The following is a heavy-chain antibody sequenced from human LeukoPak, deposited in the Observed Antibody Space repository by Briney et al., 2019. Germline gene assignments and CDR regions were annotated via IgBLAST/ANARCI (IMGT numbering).Heavy chain of an antibody. J-gene: IGHJ3*02. Sequence: APVKVSCKASGYSFTGHYMHWVRQAPGQGLEWMGWINPKSGGTNYAQKFQGRVTMTRDTSISTAYMDMSSLRSDDTAVYYCARNLWFGESSDAFDMWGQGTMVTVSS. CDR1: GYSFTGHY. D-gene: IGHD3-10*01. CDR2: INPKSGGT. V-gene: IGHV1-2*02. CDR3: ARNLWFGESSDAFDM.